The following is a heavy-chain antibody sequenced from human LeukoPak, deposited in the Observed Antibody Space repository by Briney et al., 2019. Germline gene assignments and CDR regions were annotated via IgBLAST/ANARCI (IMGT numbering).Heavy chain of an antibody. D-gene: IGHD3-22*01. J-gene: IGHJ4*02. CDR2: IYHSGST. Sequence: SETLSLTCTVSGYSISSGYYWGWIRQPPGKGLEWIGSIYHSGSTYYNPSLKSRVTISVDTSKNQFSLKLSSVTAADTAVYYCARDFFGYYDSSGFLFDYWGQGTLVTVSS. V-gene: IGHV4-38-2*02. CDR3: ARDFFGYYDSSGFLFDY. CDR1: GYSISSGYY.